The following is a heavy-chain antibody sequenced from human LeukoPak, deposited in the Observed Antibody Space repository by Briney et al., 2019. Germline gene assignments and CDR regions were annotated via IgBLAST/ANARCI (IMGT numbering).Heavy chain of an antibody. V-gene: IGHV3-30*18. D-gene: IGHD6-13*01. CDR3: AKIAAAGTDY. J-gene: IGHJ4*02. CDR1: GFTFSSYG. CDR2: ISYDGGNK. Sequence: GGSLRLSCAASGFTFSSYGMHWVRQGPGKGLEGGAVISYDGGNKYYADSVKGRFTISRDNSKNTLYLQMNSLRAEDTAVYYCAKIAAAGTDYWGQGTLVTVSS.